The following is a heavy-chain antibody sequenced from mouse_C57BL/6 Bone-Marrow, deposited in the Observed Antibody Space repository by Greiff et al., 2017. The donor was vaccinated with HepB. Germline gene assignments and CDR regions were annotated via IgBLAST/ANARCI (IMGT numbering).Heavy chain of an antibody. J-gene: IGHJ4*01. CDR2: IRSKSNNYAT. Sequence: EVKLVESGGGLVQPKGSLKLSCAASGFSFNTYAMNWVRQAPGKGLEWVARIRSKSNNYATYYADSVKDRFTISRDDSESMLYLQMNNLKTEDTAMYYCVRQLRLRVYAMDYWGQGTSVTVSS. D-gene: IGHD3-2*02. CDR1: GFSFNTYA. CDR3: VRQLRLRVYAMDY. V-gene: IGHV10-1*01.